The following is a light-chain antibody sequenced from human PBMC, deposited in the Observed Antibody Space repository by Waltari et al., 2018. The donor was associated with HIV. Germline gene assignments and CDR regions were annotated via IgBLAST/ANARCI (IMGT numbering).Light chain of an antibody. CDR2: RAS. CDR1: QTIYNW. CDR3: QQYHTYMLT. Sequence: DIQLTQSPSTLSASVGDKVTITCRANQTIYNWLAWYQQKPGKAPKVLIYRASSLEIGVPSRFSGSGSGTEFTLTITSLQPDDSATYYCQQYHTYMLTFGGGTKVEIK. J-gene: IGKJ4*01. V-gene: IGKV1-5*03.